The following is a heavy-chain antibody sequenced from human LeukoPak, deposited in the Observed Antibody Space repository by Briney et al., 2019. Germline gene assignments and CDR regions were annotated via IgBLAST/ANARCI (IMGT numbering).Heavy chain of an antibody. Sequence: ASVKVSCKASGYTFTSYGISWVRQAPGQGLEWMGWISAYNGNTNYAQKLQGRVTMTTDISTSTAYMELRSLRSDDTAVYYCARSGTSYSSSWYRLDYWGQGTLVTVSS. D-gene: IGHD6-13*01. V-gene: IGHV1-18*01. CDR3: ARSGTSYSSSWYRLDY. CDR2: ISAYNGNT. J-gene: IGHJ4*02. CDR1: GYTFTSYG.